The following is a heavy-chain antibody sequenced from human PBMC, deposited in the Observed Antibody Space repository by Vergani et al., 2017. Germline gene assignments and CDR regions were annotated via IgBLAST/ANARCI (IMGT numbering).Heavy chain of an antibody. CDR1: GYTFTSYG. Sequence: QVQLVPSGAEVKKPGASVKVSCKASGYTFTSYGISWVRQAPGQGLEWMGWISAYNGNTNYAQKLQGRVTMTTDTSTSTAYMELRSLRSDDTAVYYCASVYYDILTGYGALDYWGQGTLVTVSS. V-gene: IGHV1-18*01. J-gene: IGHJ4*02. D-gene: IGHD3-9*01. CDR2: ISAYNGNT. CDR3: ASVYYDILTGYGALDY.